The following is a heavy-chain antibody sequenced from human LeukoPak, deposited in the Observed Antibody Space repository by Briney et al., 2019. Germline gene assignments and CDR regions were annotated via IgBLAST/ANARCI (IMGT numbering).Heavy chain of an antibody. Sequence: GGSLRLSCAASGFTFSNYDMHWVRQATGKGLEWVSAIGTAGDTNYPGSVKGRFTISRENAKNSLYLQMNSLRAEDTAVYYCARDTGYSSSSAGFYWGQGTLVTVSS. CDR2: IGTAGDT. V-gene: IGHV3-13*01. J-gene: IGHJ4*02. CDR3: ARDTGYSSSSAGFY. D-gene: IGHD6-19*01. CDR1: GFTFSNYD.